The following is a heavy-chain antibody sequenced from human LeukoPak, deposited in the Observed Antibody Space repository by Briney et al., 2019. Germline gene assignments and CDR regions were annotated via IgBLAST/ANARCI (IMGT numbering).Heavy chain of an antibody. V-gene: IGHV3-48*04. CDR1: GFTFSSYS. J-gene: IGHJ4*02. D-gene: IGHD4-17*01. CDR3: AREVHDYGDYGGGPFDY. Sequence: GGSLRLSCAASGFTFSSYSMNWVRQAPGKGLEWVSYISSSSSTIYYADSVKGRFTISRDNAKNSLYLQMNSLRAEDTAVYYCAREVHDYGDYGGGPFDYWGQGTLVTVSS. CDR2: ISSSSSTI.